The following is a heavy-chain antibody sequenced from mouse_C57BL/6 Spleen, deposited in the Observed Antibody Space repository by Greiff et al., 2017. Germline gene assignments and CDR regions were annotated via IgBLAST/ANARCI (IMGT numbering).Heavy chain of an antibody. CDR3: AREDYGRFAY. Sequence: VQLQQSGAELVRPGSSVKLSCKASGYTFTSYWMHWVKQRPIQGLEWIGNIDPSDSETHYNQKFKDKATLTVDKSSSTAYMQLSSLTSEDSAVYYCAREDYGRFAYWGQGTLVTVSA. CDR1: GYTFTSYW. J-gene: IGHJ3*01. V-gene: IGHV1-52*01. D-gene: IGHD2-4*01. CDR2: IDPSDSET.